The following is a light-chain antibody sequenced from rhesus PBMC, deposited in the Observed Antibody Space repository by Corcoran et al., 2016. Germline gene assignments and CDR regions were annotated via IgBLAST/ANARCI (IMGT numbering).Light chain of an antibody. CDR1: QAINIY. CDR2: DAS. V-gene: IGKV1-43*02. J-gene: IGKJ2*01. CDR3: LQYNSDLYS. Sequence: DIQMTQSPSSLFASVGDRVTIACRASQAINIYLSWYQQNPGKAPKLLIFDASALQSGVPSRFRGSGSGTDFSLTISSLQPEDVATYFGLQYNSDLYSFGQGTKVELK.